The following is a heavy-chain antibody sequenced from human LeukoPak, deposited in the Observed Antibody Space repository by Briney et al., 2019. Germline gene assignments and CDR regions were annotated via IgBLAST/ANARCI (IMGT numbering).Heavy chain of an antibody. CDR1: GFTFSHYG. Sequence: GGSLRLSCAASGFTFSHYGMHWVRQAPGKGVEWVAVIWFDGGKIQYPDSVKGRFTISRDNSKNTLYLQMNNLRVDDTAVYYCVRGSGGDGYSYWGDYWGQGTLVTVSP. D-gene: IGHD5-24*01. J-gene: IGHJ4*02. V-gene: IGHV3-33*01. CDR2: IWFDGGKI. CDR3: VRGSGGDGYSYWGDY.